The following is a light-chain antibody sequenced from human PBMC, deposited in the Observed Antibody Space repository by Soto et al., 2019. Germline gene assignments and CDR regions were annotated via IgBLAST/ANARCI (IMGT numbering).Light chain of an antibody. Sequence: EIVLTQSPATLSLSPGDRATLSCRASQSVSTYLAWYQQKPGQAPRLLIYDASNRATGIPARFSGSGSGTDFTLTISSLEPEYFAIYYCQQRSNWPLSFGGGTKMEIK. J-gene: IGKJ4*01. CDR2: DAS. CDR3: QQRSNWPLS. CDR1: QSVSTY. V-gene: IGKV3-11*01.